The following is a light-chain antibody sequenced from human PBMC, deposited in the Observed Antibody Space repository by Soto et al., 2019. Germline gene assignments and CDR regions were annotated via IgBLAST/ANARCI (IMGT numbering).Light chain of an antibody. J-gene: IGLJ1*01. V-gene: IGLV2-11*01. CDR3: CSSARPTHV. CDR1: TSDIGGYKY. CDR2: DVT. Sequence: QSALTQPPSVSGSPGQSVTISCTGTTSDIGGYKYVSWYQQLPGKAPKLMIFDVTKRPSGVPDRFSGSNSGNTASLTISGLQAEDEAIYYCCSSARPTHVFGTGTKVTVL.